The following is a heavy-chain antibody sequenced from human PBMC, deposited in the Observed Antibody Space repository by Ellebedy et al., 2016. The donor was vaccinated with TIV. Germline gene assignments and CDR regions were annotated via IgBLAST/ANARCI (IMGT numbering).Heavy chain of an antibody. Sequence: GGSLRLXCATSGLTFSNYPMNWVRQAPGKGLEWISNIRPDSSTTTYADSVKGRFTISRDNARNSLYLQMNNLRDEDTALYYCASDLSCSFDYWGQGTPVTVSS. CDR1: GLTFSNYP. J-gene: IGHJ4*02. D-gene: IGHD2/OR15-2a*01. V-gene: IGHV3-48*02. CDR3: ASDLSCSFDY. CDR2: IRPDSSTT.